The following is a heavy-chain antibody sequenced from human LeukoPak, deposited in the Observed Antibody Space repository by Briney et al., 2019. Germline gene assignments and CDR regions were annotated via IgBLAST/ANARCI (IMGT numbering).Heavy chain of an antibody. CDR3: ARDANYDFWSGYIRYFDS. Sequence: GGSLRLSCAASGFNFSIYEMNWVRQTPGKGLEWVSYISASGVTTYYADSMKGRFTISRDSAKNSLYLQMNNLRAEDTAVYYCARDANYDFWSGYIRYFDSWGQGTLVTVSS. CDR2: ISASGVTT. J-gene: IGHJ4*02. CDR1: GFNFSIYE. D-gene: IGHD3-3*01. V-gene: IGHV3-48*03.